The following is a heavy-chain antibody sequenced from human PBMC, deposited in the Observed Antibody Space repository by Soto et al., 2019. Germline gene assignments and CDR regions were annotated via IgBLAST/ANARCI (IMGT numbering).Heavy chain of an antibody. CDR2: ISYDGNNN. CDR3: AKARTRGHYIGF. Sequence: QVQLVESGGGVVQPGSSLRLSCAASGFTFSNYGMHWVRQAPGKGLEWVALISYDGNNNYYADSVKGRFTISRDNSKNTLYLHMNSLKAEDTALYYCAKARTRGHYIGFWGQGTLVTVSS. D-gene: IGHD3-3*01. J-gene: IGHJ4*02. CDR1: GFTFSNYG. V-gene: IGHV3-30*18.